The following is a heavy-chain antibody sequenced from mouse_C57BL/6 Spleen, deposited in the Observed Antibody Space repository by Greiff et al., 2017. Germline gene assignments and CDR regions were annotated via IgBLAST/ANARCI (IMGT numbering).Heavy chain of an antibody. CDR3: AKGSSGGRRFAY. V-gene: IGHV1-59*01. Sequence: VQLQQPGAELVRPGTSVKLSCKASGYTFTSYWMHWVKQRPGQGLEWIGVIDPSDSYTNYNQKFKGKATLTVDTSTSTAYMQLGSLTSEDSAVYYCAKGSSGGRRFAYWGQGTLVTVSA. J-gene: IGHJ3*01. CDR2: IDPSDSYT. CDR1: GYTFTSYW. D-gene: IGHD3-2*02.